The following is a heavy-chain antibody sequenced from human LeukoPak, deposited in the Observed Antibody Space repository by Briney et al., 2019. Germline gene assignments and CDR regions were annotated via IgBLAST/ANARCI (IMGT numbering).Heavy chain of an antibody. CDR2: ISYYGSNK. Sequence: PGGSLRLSCAASGFTFRIYAMLWVRQAPGKGLEGVAVISYYGSNKYYADSVKGRFTISRDNSKNTLYLQMNSLRAEDTAVYYCAREIPSGSYYGGASDIWGQGSMVTVSS. CDR1: GFTFRIYA. J-gene: IGHJ3*02. D-gene: IGHD1-26*01. CDR3: AREIPSGSYYGGASDI. V-gene: IGHV3-30-3*01.